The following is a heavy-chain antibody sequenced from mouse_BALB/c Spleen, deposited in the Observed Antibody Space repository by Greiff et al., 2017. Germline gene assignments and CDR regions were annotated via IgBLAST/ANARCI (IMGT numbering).Heavy chain of an antibody. J-gene: IGHJ4*01. Sequence: EVKLVESGAELVRPGALVKLSCKASGFNIKDYYMHWVKQRPEQGLEWIGWIDPENGNTIYDPKFQGKASITADTSSNTAYLQLSSLTSEDTAVYYCARYYYGSLMDYWGQGTSVTVSS. CDR1: GFNIKDYY. CDR2: IDPENGNT. V-gene: IGHV14-1*02. CDR3: ARYYYGSLMDY. D-gene: IGHD1-1*01.